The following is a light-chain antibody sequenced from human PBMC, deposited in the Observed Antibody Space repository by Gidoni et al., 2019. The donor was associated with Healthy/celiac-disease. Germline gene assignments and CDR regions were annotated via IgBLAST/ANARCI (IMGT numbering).Light chain of an antibody. V-gene: IGLV1-40*01. Sequence: QSVLTQPPSVSGATGQRVTISCTGSSSNIGAGYDVHWYQQLPGTAPKLLIYGNSNRPSGVPDRFSGSKSGTSASLAITGLQAEDEADYYCQSYDSSEGVFGGGTKLTVL. CDR3: QSYDSSEGV. J-gene: IGLJ3*02. CDR2: GNS. CDR1: SSNIGAGYD.